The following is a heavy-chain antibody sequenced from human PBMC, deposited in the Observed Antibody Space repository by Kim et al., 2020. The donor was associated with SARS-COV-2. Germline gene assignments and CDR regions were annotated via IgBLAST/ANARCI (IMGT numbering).Heavy chain of an antibody. Sequence: GGSLRLSCTASGFTVNTNYMNWVRQAPGKGLDWVSAINTGGSTHYADSVKGRFSISRDNSKNAVYLQMNSLREEDTAVYYCAGDPPYSGTLKGAFDIWGPGTMVTLSS. CDR3: AGDPPYSGTLKGAFDI. CDR2: INTGGST. V-gene: IGHV3-66*01. D-gene: IGHD1-26*01. J-gene: IGHJ3*02. CDR1: GFTVNTNY.